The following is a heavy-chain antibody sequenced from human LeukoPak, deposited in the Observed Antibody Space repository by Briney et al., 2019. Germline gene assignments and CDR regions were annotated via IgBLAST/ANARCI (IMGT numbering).Heavy chain of an antibody. CDR2: IRSKANSYAT. V-gene: IGHV3-73*01. CDR3: TRHNDILTAYPFDY. J-gene: IGHJ4*02. D-gene: IGHD3-9*01. CDR1: GFTFSGSA. Sequence: GGSLRLSCTASGFTFSGSAMHWVRQASGKGLEWVGRIRSKANSYATVYTASVKGRFTISRDDSKNTAYLQMNSLKTEDTAVYYCTRHNDILTAYPFDYWGQGTLVTVSS.